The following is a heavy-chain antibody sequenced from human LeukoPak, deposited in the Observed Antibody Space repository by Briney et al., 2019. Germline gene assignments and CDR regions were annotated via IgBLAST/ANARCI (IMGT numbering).Heavy chain of an antibody. J-gene: IGHJ6*03. Sequence: GGSLRLSCAASGFTFSSYAMSWVRQAPGKGLEWVSYISSSSSTIYYADSVKGRFTISRDNAKNSLYLQMNSLRAEDTAVYYCARAGLGYCSSTSCYHYYYYYYMDVWGKGTTVTVSS. V-gene: IGHV3-48*01. CDR2: ISSSSSTI. CDR3: ARAGLGYCSSTSCYHYYYYYYMDV. D-gene: IGHD2-2*01. CDR1: GFTFSSYA.